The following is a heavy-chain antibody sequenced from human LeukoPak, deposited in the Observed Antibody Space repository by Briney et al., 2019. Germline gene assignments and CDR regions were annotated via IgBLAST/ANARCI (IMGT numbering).Heavy chain of an antibody. CDR2: ISSSSSYI. D-gene: IGHD5-12*01. CDR3: ARDRGYGGYEEAGY. J-gene: IGHJ4*02. Sequence: GGSLRLSCAASGFTFSSYSMNWVRQAPGKGLEWVSSISSSSSYIYYADSVKGRFTISRDNAKNSLYLQMNSLRAEDTAVYHCARDRGYGGYEEAGYWGQGTLVTVSS. CDR1: GFTFSSYS. V-gene: IGHV3-21*01.